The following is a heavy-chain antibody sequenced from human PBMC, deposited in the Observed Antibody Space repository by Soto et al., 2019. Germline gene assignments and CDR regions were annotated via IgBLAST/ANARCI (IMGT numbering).Heavy chain of an antibody. CDR1: GGSISSYY. J-gene: IGHJ4*02. CDR2: IYYSGST. Sequence: EPLSLTCTVSGGSISSYYWSWIRQPPGKGLEWIGYIYYSGSTNYNPSLKSRVTISVDTSKNQCSLKLSSVTAADTAVYYCAIGYCSSTSCYNPLDYWGQGTLVTVAS. CDR3: AIGYCSSTSCYNPLDY. D-gene: IGHD2-2*02. V-gene: IGHV4-59*01.